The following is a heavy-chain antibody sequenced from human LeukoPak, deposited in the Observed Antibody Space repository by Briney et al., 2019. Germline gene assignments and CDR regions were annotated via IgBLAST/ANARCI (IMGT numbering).Heavy chain of an antibody. Sequence: SETLSLTCTVSGGSISSSSYYWGWIRQPPGKGLEWIGSIYYSGSTYYNPSLKSRVTISVDTSKNQFSLKLSSVTAADTAVYYCARISSTGYFDYWGQGTLVTVSS. V-gene: IGHV4-39*01. CDR3: ARISSTGYFDY. J-gene: IGHJ4*02. CDR1: GGSISSSSYY. CDR2: IYYSGST. D-gene: IGHD6-13*01.